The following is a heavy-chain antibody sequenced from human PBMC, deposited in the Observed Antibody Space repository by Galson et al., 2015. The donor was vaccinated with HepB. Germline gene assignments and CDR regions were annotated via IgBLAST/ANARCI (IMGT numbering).Heavy chain of an antibody. D-gene: IGHD1-26*01. CDR2: ISYDGSNK. CDR3: AKSLREPHVYFDY. J-gene: IGHJ4*02. V-gene: IGHV3-30*18. Sequence: SLRLSCAASGFTFSSYGMHWVRQAPGKGLEWVAVISYDGSNKYYADSVKGRFTISRDNSKNTLYLQMNSLRAEDTAVYYCAKSLREPHVYFDYWGQGTLVTVSS. CDR1: GFTFSSYG.